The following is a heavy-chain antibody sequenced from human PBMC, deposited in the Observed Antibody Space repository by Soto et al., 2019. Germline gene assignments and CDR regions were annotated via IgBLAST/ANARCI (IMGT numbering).Heavy chain of an antibody. CDR1: GFTFSSYA. V-gene: IGHV3-53*01. D-gene: IGHD6-13*01. CDR3: ARLGHPWYSKHYYGMDV. Sequence: GGSLSLSCAASGFTFSSYAMSWVRQAPGKGLEWVSVIYSGGSTYYADSVKGRFTISRDNSKNTLYLQMNSLRAEDTAVYYCARLGHPWYSKHYYGMDVWGQGTTVTVSS. J-gene: IGHJ6*02. CDR2: IYSGGST.